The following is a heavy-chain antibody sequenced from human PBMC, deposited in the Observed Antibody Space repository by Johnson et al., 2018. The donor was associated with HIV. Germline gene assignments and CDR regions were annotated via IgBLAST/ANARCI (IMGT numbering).Heavy chain of an antibody. V-gene: IGHV3-66*02. Sequence: MLLVESGGGLVQPGGSLRLSCAASGFTFSGYWMTWVRQAPGKVLEWVSVIYSGGSTYYADSVKGRFTISRDNSKNTLYLQMNSLRAEDTAVYYCAREFLYGDYQDAFDIWGQGTMVTVSS. CDR2: IYSGGST. J-gene: IGHJ3*02. D-gene: IGHD4-17*01. CDR3: AREFLYGDYQDAFDI. CDR1: GFTFSGYW.